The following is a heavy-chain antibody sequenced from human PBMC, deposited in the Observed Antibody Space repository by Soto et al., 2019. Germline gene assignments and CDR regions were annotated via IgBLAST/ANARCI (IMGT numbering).Heavy chain of an antibody. D-gene: IGHD2-15*01. CDR3: ARDVDDRVEDRAEYFQH. Sequence: QVQLVQSGAEVKKPGASVKVSCKASGYTFTSYGISWVRQAPGQGLEWMGWISAYNGNTNYAQKLQGRVTMTTDTSXSXXYMELRSLRSDDTAVYYCARDVDDRVEDRAEYFQHWGQGTLVTVSS. CDR1: GYTFTSYG. J-gene: IGHJ1*01. CDR2: ISAYNGNT. V-gene: IGHV1-18*01.